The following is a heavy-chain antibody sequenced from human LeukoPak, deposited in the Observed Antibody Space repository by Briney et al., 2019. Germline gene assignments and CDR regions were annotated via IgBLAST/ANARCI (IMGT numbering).Heavy chain of an antibody. J-gene: IGHJ6*02. CDR1: RFNLRTYW. Sequence: GGSLRLSCAVTRFNLRTYWIHWVRHSPGRGLEWVARINGEGSRISYADSVRGRFTISRDNAKNTAYLQMNSLRAEDMALYYCARDPGYYYYGMDVWGQGTTVVVSS. CDR3: ARDPGYYYYGMDV. CDR2: INGEGSRI. V-gene: IGHV3-74*01.